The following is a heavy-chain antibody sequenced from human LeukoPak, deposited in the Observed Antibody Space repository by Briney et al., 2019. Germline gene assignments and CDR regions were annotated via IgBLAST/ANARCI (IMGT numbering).Heavy chain of an antibody. J-gene: IGHJ2*01. CDR2: IGTAGDT. D-gene: IGHD2-21*02. CDR1: GFTFSRYD. Sequence: PGGSLRLSCAASGFTFSRYDMHWVRQDTGRGLEWVSAIGTAGDTYYPGSAKGRFTISRENAKNSLYLQMNSLRAEDTAVYYCVRDTAVAAKFGNWHFDLWGRGTLVTVSS. V-gene: IGHV3-13*01. CDR3: VRDTAVAAKFGNWHFDL.